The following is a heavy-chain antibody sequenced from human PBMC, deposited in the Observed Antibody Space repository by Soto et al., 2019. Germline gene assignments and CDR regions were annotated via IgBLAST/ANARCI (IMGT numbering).Heavy chain of an antibody. D-gene: IGHD6-13*01. V-gene: IGHV1-3*01. Sequence: GASVKVSCKASGYTFTSYAMHWVRQAPGQRLEWMGWINAGNGNTKYSQKFQGRVTITRDTSASTAYMELSSLRSEDTAVYYYARGKRSSWPPFDYWGQGTLVTVSS. J-gene: IGHJ4*02. CDR3: ARGKRSSWPPFDY. CDR2: INAGNGNT. CDR1: GYTFTSYA.